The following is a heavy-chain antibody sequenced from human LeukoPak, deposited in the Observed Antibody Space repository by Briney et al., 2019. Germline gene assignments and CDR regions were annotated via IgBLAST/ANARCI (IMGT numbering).Heavy chain of an antibody. Sequence: GESLKISCMGSGYSFTSQWIGLVRQMPGKRLECMGFIYTGDSDTRYSPSFQGQVTISADKSISTAYLQWNRLKASDTAMYYCARHVGRITAADTRWFDPWGQGTLVTVSS. CDR1: GYSFTSQW. J-gene: IGHJ5*02. CDR3: ARHVGRITAADTRWFDP. V-gene: IGHV5-51*01. CDR2: IYTGDSDT. D-gene: IGHD6-13*01.